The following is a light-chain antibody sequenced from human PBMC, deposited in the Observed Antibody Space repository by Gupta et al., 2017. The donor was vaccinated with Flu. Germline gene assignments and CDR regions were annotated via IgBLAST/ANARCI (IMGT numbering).Light chain of an antibody. CDR1: QSLLYASNNKNY. J-gene: IGKJ1*01. V-gene: IGKV4-1*01. Sequence: SLGERATINCKPSQSLLYASNNKNYLAWYQQKPGQPPKLLIYWASTRESGVPDRFSGSGSGTDFALTISGLQAEDVAVYYCQQYYSTPWTFGQGTKVEIK. CDR2: WAS. CDR3: QQYYSTPWT.